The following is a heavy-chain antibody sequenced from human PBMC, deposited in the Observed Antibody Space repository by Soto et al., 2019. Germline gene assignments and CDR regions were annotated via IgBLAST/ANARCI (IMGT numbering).Heavy chain of an antibody. Sequence: ASVKVSCKASGYTVTDYYIHWVRQAPGQGLEWMGWIDPKNGGTIYAQKFQDRVPMTRDTSISTAYMDLSRLTSDDTALYYCARDDYGIYPYWGQGTLVTVSS. D-gene: IGHD1-26*01. J-gene: IGHJ4*02. V-gene: IGHV1-2*02. CDR2: IDPKNGGT. CDR1: GYTVTDYY. CDR3: ARDDYGIYPY.